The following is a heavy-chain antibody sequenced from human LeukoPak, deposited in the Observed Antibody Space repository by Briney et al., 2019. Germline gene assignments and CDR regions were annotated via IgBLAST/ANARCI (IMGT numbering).Heavy chain of an antibody. D-gene: IGHD2-2*02. V-gene: IGHV3-30*02. CDR3: AKDPPCSSTSCYTGYFHY. CDR2: IRYDGSNK. J-gene: IGHJ4*02. CDR1: GFTFSSYG. Sequence: GGSLRLSCAASGFTFSSYGMHWVRQAPGKGLGWVAFIRYDGSNKYYADSVKGRFTISRDNSKNTLYLQMNSLRAEDTAVYYCAKDPPCSSTSCYTGYFHYWGQGTLVTVSS.